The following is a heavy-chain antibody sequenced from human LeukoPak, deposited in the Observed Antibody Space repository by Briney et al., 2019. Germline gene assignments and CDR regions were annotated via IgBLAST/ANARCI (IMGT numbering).Heavy chain of an antibody. V-gene: IGHV1-3*01. J-gene: IGHJ4*02. D-gene: IGHD2-2*01. Sequence: ASVKVSCKASGYTFTSCAMHWVRQAPGQRLEWMGWINAGNGNTKYSQKFQGRVTITRDTSASTAYMELSSLRSEDTAVYYCARVFGGCSSTSCYENYFDYWGQGTLVTVSS. CDR3: ARVFGGCSSTSCYENYFDY. CDR1: GYTFTSCA. CDR2: INAGNGNT.